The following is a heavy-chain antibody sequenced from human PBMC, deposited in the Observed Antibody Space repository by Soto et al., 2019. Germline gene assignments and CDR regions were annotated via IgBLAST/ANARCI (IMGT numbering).Heavy chain of an antibody. V-gene: IGHV3-30*03. J-gene: IGHJ4*02. Sequence: QVQLVESGGGVVQPGRSLRLSCAVSGFTVSTYGMHWVRQAPGKGLEWVAVISRDGGTKYYADSVKGRFTISRDNSRNKLFLEMNSLRGEDMAVYYCTGEVASGYWGQGTLVTVSS. CDR1: GFTVSTYG. CDR3: TGEVASGY. CDR2: ISRDGGTK. D-gene: IGHD2-8*02.